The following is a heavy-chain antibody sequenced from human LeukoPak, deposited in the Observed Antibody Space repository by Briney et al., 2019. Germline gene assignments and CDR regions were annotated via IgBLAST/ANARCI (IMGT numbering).Heavy chain of an antibody. V-gene: IGHV3-30*04. CDR2: ISYDGSGK. CDR3: ARDVGGGDTFDY. J-gene: IGHJ4*02. Sequence: GGSLRLSCAASGFTFSLYTMHWVRQAPGKGLEWVAVISYDGSGKYYADSVKGRFTISRDNSKNTLFLQMNSLRTEDTAVYFCARDVGGGDTFDYWGQGTLVTVSS. D-gene: IGHD2-21*02. CDR1: GFTFSLYT.